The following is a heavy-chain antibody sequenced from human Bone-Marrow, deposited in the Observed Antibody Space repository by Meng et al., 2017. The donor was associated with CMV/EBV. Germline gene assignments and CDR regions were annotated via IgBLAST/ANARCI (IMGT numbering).Heavy chain of an antibody. CDR3: ARPGGYSGYDRDSSGWYKN. CDR2: IIPILGIA. CDR1: GGTFSSYA. V-gene: IGHV1-69*10. D-gene: IGHD5-12*01. Sequence: SVKVSCKASGGTFSSYAISWVRQAPGQGLEWMGGIIPILGIANYAQKFQGRVTITADKSTSTAYMELSSLRSEDTAVCYCARPGGYSGYDRDSSGWYKNWGQGTRVTVSS. J-gene: IGHJ4*02.